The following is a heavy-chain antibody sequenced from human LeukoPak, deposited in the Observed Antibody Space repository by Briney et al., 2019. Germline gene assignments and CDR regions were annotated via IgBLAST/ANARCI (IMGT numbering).Heavy chain of an antibody. CDR2: IYYSGST. V-gene: IGHV4-59*01. CDR1: GGSISSYY. D-gene: IGHD6-6*01. J-gene: IGHJ3*02. Sequence: PSETLSLTCTVSGGSISSYYWSWIRQPPGKGLEWIGYIYYSGSTNYNPSLRSRVTISVDTSKNQFSLKLSSVTAADTAVYYCARPTIAARPWDAFDIWGRGTMVTVSS. CDR3: ARPTIAARPWDAFDI.